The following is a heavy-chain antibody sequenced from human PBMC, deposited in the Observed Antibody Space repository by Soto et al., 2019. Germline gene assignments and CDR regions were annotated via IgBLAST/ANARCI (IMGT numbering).Heavy chain of an antibody. CDR2: INHSGST. CDR1: GGSFSGYY. CDR3: ARGYDYYDSSGYHS. V-gene: IGHV4-34*01. D-gene: IGHD3-22*01. Sequence: SETLSLTCAVYGGSFSGYYWSWIRQPPGKGLEWIGEINHSGSTNYNPSLKSRVTISVDTSKNQFSLKLSSVTAADTAVYYCARGYDYYDSSGYHSWGQGTLVTVSS. J-gene: IGHJ4*02.